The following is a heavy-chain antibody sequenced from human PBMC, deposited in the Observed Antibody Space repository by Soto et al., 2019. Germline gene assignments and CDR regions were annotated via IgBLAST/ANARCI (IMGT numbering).Heavy chain of an antibody. CDR1: GGSFSSDSFI. CDR3: ARDHKCDEMDV. CDR2: INYSGTT. Sequence: QVQLQESGPGLVKPSQTLSLTCSVSGGSFSSDSFIWSWVRQFPGKGLEWIGYINYSGTTYYNTSLRSRITMSLDTSKNQFSLNLSSVTAADTAVYYCARDHKCDEMDVWGQGTTVTVSS. J-gene: IGHJ6*02. V-gene: IGHV4-31*03. D-gene: IGHD2-21*02.